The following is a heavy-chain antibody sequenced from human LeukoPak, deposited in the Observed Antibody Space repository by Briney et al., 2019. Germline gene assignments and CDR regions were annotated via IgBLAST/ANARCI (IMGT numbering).Heavy chain of an antibody. Sequence: SGRTLGKPTQTLTLTCTFSGFSLSPSGLGVGWIRQPPGNALDWLALIYCDDDTRYSPSPKSRLTTTTDTSKSQVVLTMTNMDPVDTATYYCAHSHIGLLYYDILTDAFDIWGQGTMVTVSS. CDR1: GFSLSPSGLG. CDR3: AHSHIGLLYYDILTDAFDI. J-gene: IGHJ3*02. V-gene: IGHV2-5*02. D-gene: IGHD3-9*01. CDR2: IYCDDDT.